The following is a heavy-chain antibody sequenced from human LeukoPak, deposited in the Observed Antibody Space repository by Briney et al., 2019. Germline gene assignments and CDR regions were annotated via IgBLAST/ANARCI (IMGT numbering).Heavy chain of an antibody. CDR1: GYTFTDYY. D-gene: IGHD3-10*01. CDR3: ARQLHGSGSYYPLGD. J-gene: IGHJ4*02. CDR2: IIPIFGTA. Sequence: ASVKVSCKASGYTFTDYYMHWVRQAPGQGLEWMGGIIPIFGTANYAQKFQGRVTITADESTSTAYMELSSLRSEDTAVYYCARQLHGSGSYYPLGDWGQGTLVTVSS. V-gene: IGHV1-69*13.